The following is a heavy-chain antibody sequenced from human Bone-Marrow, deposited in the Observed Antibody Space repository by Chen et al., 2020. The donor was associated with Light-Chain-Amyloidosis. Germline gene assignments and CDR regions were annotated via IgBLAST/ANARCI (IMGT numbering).Heavy chain of an antibody. CDR1: GGSISSGGYY. D-gene: IGHD4-17*01. J-gene: IGHJ4*02. V-gene: IGHV4-31*03. Sequence: QVQLQESGPGLVKPSQTLSLTCTVSGGSISSGGYYWSWIRQHPGKGLEWIGYIYYSGNTYMNSSLKNRVAMSVDTSNNQFSLRLNSVTAADTAVYFCARVVPPNYGANFNSWGQGTLVIVSS. CDR2: IYYSGNT. CDR3: ARVVPPNYGANFNS.